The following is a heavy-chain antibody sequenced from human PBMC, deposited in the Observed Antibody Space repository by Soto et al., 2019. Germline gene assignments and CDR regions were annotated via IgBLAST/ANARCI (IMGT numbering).Heavy chain of an antibody. V-gene: IGHV2-5*01. Sequence: VSGPTLVNPTQTLTLTCTFSGFSLSTSGVGVGWIRQPPGKALEWLALIYWNDDKRYSPSLKSRLTITKNTSKNQVVLTMTNMKPVDTALFFFSHRPNCRGGIFYSYGFNPWAQEPLFTFSS. CDR1: GFSLSTSGVG. J-gene: IGHJ5*02. CDR2: IYWNDDK. CDR3: SHRPNCRGGIFYSYGFNP. D-gene: IGHD2-15*01.